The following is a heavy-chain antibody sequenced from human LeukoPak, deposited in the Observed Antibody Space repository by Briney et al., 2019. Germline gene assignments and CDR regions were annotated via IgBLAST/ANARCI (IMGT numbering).Heavy chain of an antibody. CDR3: ARTLYYYDSSGYYNTGDDAFDI. Sequence: SGPTLVNPTQTLTLTCTFSGFSLNTTGMRVSWIRQPPGKALEWLARINWDDDKFYSTALKNRLTISKDTAKNQVVLTMTNMDPVDTATYYCARTLYYYDSSGYYNTGDDAFDIWGQGTMVTVSS. CDR2: INWDDDK. D-gene: IGHD3-22*01. J-gene: IGHJ3*02. V-gene: IGHV2-70*04. CDR1: GFSLNTTGMR.